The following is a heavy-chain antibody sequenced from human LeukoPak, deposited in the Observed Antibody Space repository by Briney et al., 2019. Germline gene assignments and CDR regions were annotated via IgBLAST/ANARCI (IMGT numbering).Heavy chain of an antibody. Sequence: ASVKVSCKASGYTFTSYGISWVRQAPGQGLEWMGWISAYNGNTNYAQKLQGRVTMTTDTSTSTAYMELRSLRSDDTAVYYCARDRRGGGSYYFAFDIRGQGTMVTVSS. CDR3: ARDRRGGGSYYFAFDI. CDR1: GYTFTSYG. D-gene: IGHD1-26*01. CDR2: ISAYNGNT. V-gene: IGHV1-18*01. J-gene: IGHJ3*02.